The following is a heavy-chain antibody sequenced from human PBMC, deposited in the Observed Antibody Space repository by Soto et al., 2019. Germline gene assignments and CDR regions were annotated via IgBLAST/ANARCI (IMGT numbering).Heavy chain of an antibody. J-gene: IGHJ6*02. CDR3: ARGASDGWYFGNYYYYGMDV. CDR1: GSSISSSSYY. D-gene: IGHD6-19*01. Sequence: SATLSLTCTVSGSSISSSSYYWGWIRQPPGKGLEWIGSIYYSGSTYYNPSLKSRVTISVDTSKNQFSLKLSSVTAADTAVYYCARGASDGWYFGNYYYYGMDVWGQGTTVT. V-gene: IGHV4-39*01. CDR2: IYYSGST.